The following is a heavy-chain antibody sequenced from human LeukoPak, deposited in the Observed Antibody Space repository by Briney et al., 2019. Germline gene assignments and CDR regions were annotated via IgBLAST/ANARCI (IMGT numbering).Heavy chain of an antibody. J-gene: IGHJ5*02. V-gene: IGHV1-69*04. CDR2: IIPILGIA. D-gene: IGHD2-15*01. CDR1: GGTFSSYA. CDR3: ARPRPCSGGSCYDNWFDP. Sequence: PGASVKVSCKASGGTFSSYAIGWVRQAPGQGLEWMGRIIPILGIANYAQKFQGRVTITADESTSTAYMELSSLRSEDTAVYYCARPRPCSGGSCYDNWFDPWGQGTLVTVSS.